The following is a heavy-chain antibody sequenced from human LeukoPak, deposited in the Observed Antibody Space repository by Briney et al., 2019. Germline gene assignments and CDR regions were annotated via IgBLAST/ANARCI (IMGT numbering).Heavy chain of an antibody. J-gene: IGHJ4*01. D-gene: IGHD5-24*01. CDR2: INTNGDSA. Sequence: GGSLRLSCAVSGFKFSSYWMNWVRQVPGKGLMWVAHINTNGDSANYADSVKGRFTISRDDAKSTLSLQMNSLRAEDTAIYYCVRDNAYTFDYWGQGTLVTVSS. V-gene: IGHV3-74*01. CDR1: GFKFSSYW. CDR3: VRDNAYTFDY.